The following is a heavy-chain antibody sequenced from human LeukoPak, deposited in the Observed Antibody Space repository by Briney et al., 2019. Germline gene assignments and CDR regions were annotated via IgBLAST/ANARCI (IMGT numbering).Heavy chain of an antibody. CDR3: ARGAEGIAATDSNFDY. CDR2: ISTSSSYI. Sequence: PGGCLRLSCAASGFTFSRNSMNWVRQAPGKGLEWVSSISTSSSYIYYADSLKGRFTISRDNAKNSLYLQMNSLRAEDTAVYYCARGAEGIAATDSNFDYWGQGTLVTVSS. V-gene: IGHV3-21*01. J-gene: IGHJ4*02. CDR1: GFTFSRNS. D-gene: IGHD6-13*01.